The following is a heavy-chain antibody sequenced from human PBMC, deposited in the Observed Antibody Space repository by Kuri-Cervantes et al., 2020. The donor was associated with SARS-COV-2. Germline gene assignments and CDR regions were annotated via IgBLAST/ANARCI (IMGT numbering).Heavy chain of an antibody. CDR1: GGSFSGYY. J-gene: IGHJ3*02. CDR3: ARDSPPDYYDSSGYDAFDI. V-gene: IGHV4-4*07. Sequence: GSLRLSCAVYGGSFSGYYWSWIRQPAGKGLEWIGRIYTSGSTNYNPSLKSRVTMSVDTSKNQFSLKLSSVTAADTAVYYCARDSPPDYYDSSGYDAFDIWGQGTIVTVSS. CDR2: IYTSGST. D-gene: IGHD3-22*01.